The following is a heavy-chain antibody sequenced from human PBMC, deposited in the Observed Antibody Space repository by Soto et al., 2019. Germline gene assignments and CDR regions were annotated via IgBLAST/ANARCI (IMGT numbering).Heavy chain of an antibody. CDR3: ARVVGALGPWFDP. D-gene: IGHD1-26*01. CDR2: ISAYNGNT. Sequence: QVQLVQSGAEVKKPGASVKVSCKASGYNFNSYTISWVRQAPGQGLEWMGRISAYNGNTNYAQKLQGRVTMTTDTSTSTAYMELRSLRSADTAVYHCARVVGALGPWFDPWGQGTLVTVSS. CDR1: GYNFNSYT. V-gene: IGHV1-18*01. J-gene: IGHJ5*02.